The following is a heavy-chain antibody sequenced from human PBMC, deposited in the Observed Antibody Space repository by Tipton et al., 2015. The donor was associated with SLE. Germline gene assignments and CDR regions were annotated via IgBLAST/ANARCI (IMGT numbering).Heavy chain of an antibody. CDR1: GYTFTGYY. CDR3: ARGSGSYHSLFQQ. CDR2: INPNSGGT. V-gene: IGHV1-2*02. J-gene: IGHJ1*01. D-gene: IGHD1-26*01. Sequence: QLVQSGAEVKKPGASVKVSCKASGYTFTGYYIHWVRQAPGQGLEWMGWINPNSGGTNYAQKFQGRVTVTGDTSISTAFMELSGLISDDTAVYYCARGSGSYHSLFQQWGQGTLVTVSS.